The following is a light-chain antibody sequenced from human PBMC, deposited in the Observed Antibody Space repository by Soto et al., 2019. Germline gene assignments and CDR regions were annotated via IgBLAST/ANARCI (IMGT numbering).Light chain of an antibody. CDR1: SSNIGRDT. CDR2: STN. Sequence: QSVLTQPPSASGTPGQRVIISCSGSSSNIGRDTVNWYQQLPGTAPKLLIYSTNQRPSGVPDRFSGSKSDTSASLAISGRQSEDEADYYCAARDDSLNGWVFGGGTKLTVL. CDR3: AARDDSLNGWV. V-gene: IGLV1-44*01. J-gene: IGLJ3*02.